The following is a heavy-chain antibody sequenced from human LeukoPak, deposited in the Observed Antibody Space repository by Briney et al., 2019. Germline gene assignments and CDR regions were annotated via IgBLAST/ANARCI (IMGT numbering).Heavy chain of an antibody. CDR3: ARGNLRELRGFDY. CDR2: INPSSGGT. V-gene: IGHV1-2*02. Sequence: ASMKVSCKASGYTFTGCYMHWVRQAPGQGLEWMGWINPSSGGTTYAQSFQGRVTLTRDTSISTAYMELSSLRSDDTAVYYCARGNLRELRGFDYWGQGTLVTVSS. CDR1: GYTFTGCY. J-gene: IGHJ4*02. D-gene: IGHD1-7*01.